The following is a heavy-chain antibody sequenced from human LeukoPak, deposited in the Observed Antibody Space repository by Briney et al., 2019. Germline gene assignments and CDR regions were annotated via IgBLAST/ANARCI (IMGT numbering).Heavy chain of an antibody. J-gene: IGHJ4*02. CDR1: GFTFSSYA. CDR3: AKTINSWNGFDY. Sequence: GGSLRLSCAASGFTFSSYAMSWVPQAPGKGLEWVSGISTSGGSTYYADSVKGRFTISRDNSKNTLYLQMNSLRAEDTAVYYCAKTINSWNGFDYWGQGTLVTVSS. V-gene: IGHV3-23*01. CDR2: ISTSGGST. D-gene: IGHD1-1*01.